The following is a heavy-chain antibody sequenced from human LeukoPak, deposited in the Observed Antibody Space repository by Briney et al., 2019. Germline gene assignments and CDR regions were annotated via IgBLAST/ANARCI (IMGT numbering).Heavy chain of an antibody. D-gene: IGHD5-18*01. CDR1: GFTFSNSG. V-gene: IGHV3-23*01. Sequence: PGGTLRLSCAASGFTFSNSGMTWVRQAPGKGLERVSAISGSGGSTYYADSVKGRFTISRDNSKNTLYLQMNSLRAEDTAVYYCAKGVTAMAPYNWFDPWGQGTLVTVSS. CDR2: ISGSGGST. J-gene: IGHJ5*02. CDR3: AKGVTAMAPYNWFDP.